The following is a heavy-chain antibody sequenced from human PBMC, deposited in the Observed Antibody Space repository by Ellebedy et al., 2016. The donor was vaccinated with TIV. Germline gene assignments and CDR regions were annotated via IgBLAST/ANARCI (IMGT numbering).Heavy chain of an antibody. CDR1: GYTFTSYG. V-gene: IGHV1-18*04. D-gene: IGHD2-15*01. CDR2: ICDFNGNT. J-gene: IGHJ4*02. Sequence: AASVKVSCKASGYTFTSYGISWVRQAPGQGLDWMGWICDFNGNTNYAQKLQGRVTMTTDTSTSTVYMELRSLSADDTAVYYCAVARGYCSDGSSYLDYWGRGTLVTVSS. CDR3: AVARGYCSDGSSYLDY.